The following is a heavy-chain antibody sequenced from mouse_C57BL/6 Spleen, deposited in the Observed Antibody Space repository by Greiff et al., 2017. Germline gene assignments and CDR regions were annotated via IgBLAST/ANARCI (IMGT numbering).Heavy chain of an antibody. CDR2: IDPETGGT. CDR3: TRGWPSFDY. Sequence: QVQLQQSGAELVRPGASVTLSCKASGYTFTDYEMHWVKQTPVHGLEWIGAIDPETGGTAYNQKFKGKAILTADKSSSTAYMGLRSLTSEDSAVYYCTRGWPSFDYWGQGTTLTVSA. D-gene: IGHD2-3*01. CDR1: GYTFTDYE. V-gene: IGHV1-15*01. J-gene: IGHJ2*01.